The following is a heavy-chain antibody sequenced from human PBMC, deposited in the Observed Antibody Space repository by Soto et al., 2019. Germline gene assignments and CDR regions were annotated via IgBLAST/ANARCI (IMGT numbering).Heavy chain of an antibody. Sequence: SENLSLTCTVSGASISSNYWRWIRQPPGKGLEWIGFIYNSGTTNYNPSLKSRVIISVDTPTNQFSLKLSSLTAADTAVYYCARVHITGPVDSWGQGNLVTVSS. CDR1: GASISSNY. D-gene: IGHD2-8*02. J-gene: IGHJ4*02. CDR2: IYNSGTT. V-gene: IGHV4-59*01. CDR3: ARVHITGPVDS.